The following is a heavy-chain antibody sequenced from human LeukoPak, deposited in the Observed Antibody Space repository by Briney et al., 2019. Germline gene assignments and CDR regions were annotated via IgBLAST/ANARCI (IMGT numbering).Heavy chain of an antibody. Sequence: GSLRLSCAASGFTFSSYGMHWVRQAPGKGLEWVAVISYDGSNKYYADSVKGRFTISRDNSKNTLYLQMNSLRAEDTAVYYCARAMGAYPNENWLDPWGQGTLVTVSS. CDR3: ARAMGAYPNENWLDP. V-gene: IGHV3-30*03. CDR1: GFTFSSYG. J-gene: IGHJ5*02. CDR2: ISYDGSNK. D-gene: IGHD1-26*01.